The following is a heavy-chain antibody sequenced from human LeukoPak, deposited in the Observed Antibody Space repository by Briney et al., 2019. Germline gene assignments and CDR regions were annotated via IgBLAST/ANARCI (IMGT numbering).Heavy chain of an antibody. Sequence: SETLSLTCAVYGGSFSGYYWSWIRQPPGKGLEWIGEINHSGSTNYSPSLKSRVTISVDTSKNQFSLKLSSVTAAGTAVYYCARPTGYSGYDFVYWGQGTLVTVSS. CDR3: ARPTGYSGYDFVY. CDR1: GGSFSGYY. J-gene: IGHJ4*02. D-gene: IGHD5-12*01. CDR2: INHSGST. V-gene: IGHV4-34*01.